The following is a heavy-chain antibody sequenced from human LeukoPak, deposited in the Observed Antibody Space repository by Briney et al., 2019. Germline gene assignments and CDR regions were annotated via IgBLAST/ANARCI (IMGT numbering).Heavy chain of an antibody. CDR1: GFTFSSYG. V-gene: IGHV3-30*18. J-gene: IGHJ4*02. CDR3: AKDRDWQWLVNYFDY. D-gene: IGHD6-19*01. Sequence: GRSLRLSCAASGFTFSSYGMHWVRQAPGKGLEWVAVISYDGSNKYYADSVKGRFTISRDNSKNTLYLQMNSLRAEDTAVYYCAKDRDWQWLVNYFDYWGQGALVTVSS. CDR2: ISYDGSNK.